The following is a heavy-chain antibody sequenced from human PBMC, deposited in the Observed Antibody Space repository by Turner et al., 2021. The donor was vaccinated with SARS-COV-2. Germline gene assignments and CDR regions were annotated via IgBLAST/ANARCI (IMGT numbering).Heavy chain of an antibody. J-gene: IGHJ4*02. V-gene: IGHV3-21*01. CDR3: ARELAGRFGGATEIDY. Sequence: EVQLVESGGGLVKPGGSLRLSCAASGFTFSSYSMNWVRQDPGKGLEWVSFISSSSSYIYYADSVKGRFTISRDNAKNSLYLQMNSLRAEDTAVYYCARELAGRFGGATEIDYWGQGTLVTVSS. CDR1: GFTFSSYS. CDR2: ISSSSSYI. D-gene: IGHD1-26*01.